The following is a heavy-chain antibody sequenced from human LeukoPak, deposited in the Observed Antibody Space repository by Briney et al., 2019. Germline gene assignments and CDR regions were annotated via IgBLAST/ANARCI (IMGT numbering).Heavy chain of an antibody. Sequence: GGSLRLSCATPGFTFRSYYMSWVRQAPGKGLEWVAKVNENGREIYYADSVNGRFTISRDNAKNSVYLQMKNLRAEDTAVYYCAKDEVGGHFEYWGQGILVTVSS. V-gene: IGHV3-7*01. CDR2: VNENGREI. CDR1: GFTFRSYY. CDR3: AKDEVGGHFEY. J-gene: IGHJ4*02.